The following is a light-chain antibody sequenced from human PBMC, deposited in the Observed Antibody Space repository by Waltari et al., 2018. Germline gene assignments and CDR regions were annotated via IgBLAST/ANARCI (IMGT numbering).Light chain of an antibody. Sequence: SVLTQPPSVSGAPGQRVTISCTGSGSNIGAGYDVPWYQQLPRAAPKLLISGSSTRPLGVPDRFFGSTSGTSASLAITGLQAEDEADYYCQSYDTSLSVVFGGGTKLTVL. CDR3: QSYDTSLSVV. V-gene: IGLV1-40*01. CDR1: GSNIGAGYD. CDR2: GSS. J-gene: IGLJ3*02.